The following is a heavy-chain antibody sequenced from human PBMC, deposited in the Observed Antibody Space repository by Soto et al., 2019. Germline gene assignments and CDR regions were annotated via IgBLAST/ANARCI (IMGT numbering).Heavy chain of an antibody. CDR2: INAGNGNT. CDR3: ERERLHRTSSIAFDY. Sequence: ASVKVSCKASGYTFTGYAMHWVRQAPGQRLEWKGWINAGNGNTKYSQKFQGRVTITRETSASTAYMELSSLRSEDTAVYYCERERLHRTSSIAFDYWGQGALVTVSS. V-gene: IGHV1-3*01. J-gene: IGHJ4*02. CDR1: GYTFTGYA. D-gene: IGHD2-21*01.